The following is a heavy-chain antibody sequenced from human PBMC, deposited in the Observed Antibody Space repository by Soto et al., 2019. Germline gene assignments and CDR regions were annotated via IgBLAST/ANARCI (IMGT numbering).Heavy chain of an antibody. CDR2: IIPMFTIT. Sequence: GASVKVSCKASAGTFINYAISWVRQAPGQGLEWMGGIIPMFTITNYAQEFQGRVTITADESASTAYMELSSLRSEDTAVYYCARDREYYESSGLYFDYWGQGTLVTVSS. D-gene: IGHD3-22*01. CDR1: AGTFINYA. J-gene: IGHJ4*02. CDR3: ARDREYYESSGLYFDY. V-gene: IGHV1-69*13.